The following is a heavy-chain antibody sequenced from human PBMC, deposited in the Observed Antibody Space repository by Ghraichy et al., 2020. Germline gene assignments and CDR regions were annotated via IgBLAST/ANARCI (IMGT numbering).Heavy chain of an antibody. CDR3: ARIKGAAGAFDY. CDR1: GFTFSSYS. D-gene: IGHD6-13*01. J-gene: IGHJ4*02. V-gene: IGHV3-21*01. CDR2: ISSSSSYI. Sequence: GGSLRLSCAASGFTFSSYSMNWVRQAPGKGLEWVSSISSSSSYIYYADSVKGRFTISRDNAKNSLYLQMNSLRAEDTAVYYCARIKGAAGAFDYWGQGTLVTVSS.